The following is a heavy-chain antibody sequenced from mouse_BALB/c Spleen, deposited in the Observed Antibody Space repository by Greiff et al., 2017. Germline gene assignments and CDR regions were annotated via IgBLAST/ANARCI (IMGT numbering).Heavy chain of an antibody. V-gene: IGHV14-3*02. D-gene: IGHD3-2*01. CDR3: ARLDRSFAY. CDR1: GFNIKDTY. J-gene: IGHJ3*01. Sequence: EVQGVESGAELVKPGASVKLSCTASGFNIKDTYMHWVKQRPEQGLEWIGRVDPANGNTKYDPKFQGKATITADTSSNTAYLQLSSLTSEDTAVYYCARLDRSFAYWGQGTLVTVSA. CDR2: VDPANGNT.